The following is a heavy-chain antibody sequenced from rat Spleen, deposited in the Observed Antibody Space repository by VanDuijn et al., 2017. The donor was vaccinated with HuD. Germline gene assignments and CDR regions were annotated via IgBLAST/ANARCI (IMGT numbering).Heavy chain of an antibody. Sequence: EVQLVESGGGLVQPGRSLKLSCVASGFTFNNYWMTWIRQAPGKGLEWVASITNTGGSTYYRDSVKGRFTISRDLAKSTLFLQMDSLRSEDTATYYCARPTEGIAWFVYWGQGTLVTVSS. CDR3: ARPTEGIAWFVY. J-gene: IGHJ3*01. D-gene: IGHD1-11*01. V-gene: IGHV5-31*01. CDR1: GFTFNNYW. CDR2: ITNTGGST.